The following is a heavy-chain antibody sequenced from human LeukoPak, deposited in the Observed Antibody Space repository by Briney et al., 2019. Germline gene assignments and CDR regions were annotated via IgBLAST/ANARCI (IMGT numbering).Heavy chain of an antibody. V-gene: IGHV3-23*01. CDR1: GFTFSSYA. D-gene: IGHD1-26*01. CDR2: ISGSGGST. Sequence: GGSLRLSCAASGFTFSSYAMSWVRQAPGKGLEWVSAISGSGGSTYYADSVKDRFTISRDNSKNTLYLQMNSLRAKDTAVYYCAKTRLHSGSYGSFDYWGQGTLVTVSS. CDR3: AKTRLHSGSYGSFDY. J-gene: IGHJ4*02.